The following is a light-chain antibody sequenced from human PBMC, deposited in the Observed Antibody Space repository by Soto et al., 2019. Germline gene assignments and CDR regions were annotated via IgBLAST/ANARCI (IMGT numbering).Light chain of an antibody. J-gene: IGKJ1*01. Sequence: EIAMTQTPATRSLSPGESATLSWRASQYIYSNVAWYQHRPGQAPRLLIYRASTRATGIPARFIGSGSGTEFTLTISSLTSEDFTVYACLQYHNLWAFGQGTKVDIK. V-gene: IGKV3-15*01. CDR2: RAS. CDR3: LQYHNLWA. CDR1: QYIYSN.